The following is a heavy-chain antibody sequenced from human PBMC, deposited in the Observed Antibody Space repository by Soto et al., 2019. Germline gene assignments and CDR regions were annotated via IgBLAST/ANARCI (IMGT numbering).Heavy chain of an antibody. CDR3: TTTIRAYSGSRAGLDY. CDR2: TKSKTDGGTT. CDR1: GLTFSNAW. Sequence: GGSLRLSCAASGLTFSNAWMSWVRQAPGKGLEWVGRTKSKTDGGTTDYAAPVKGRFTISRDDSKNTLYLQMNSLKTEDTAVYYCTTTIRAYSGSRAGLDYWGQGTLVTVSS. D-gene: IGHD1-26*01. V-gene: IGHV3-15*01. J-gene: IGHJ4*02.